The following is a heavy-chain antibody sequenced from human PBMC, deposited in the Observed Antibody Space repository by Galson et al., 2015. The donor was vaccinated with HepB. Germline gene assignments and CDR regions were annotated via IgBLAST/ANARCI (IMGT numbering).Heavy chain of an antibody. Sequence: SLRLSCAASGFTFSDYYMSWIRQAPGKGLEWVSYISSSSSYTNYADSVKGRFTISRDNAKNSLYLQMNSLRAEDTAVYYCASIWKYAFDIWGQGTMVTVSS. V-gene: IGHV3-11*06. D-gene: IGHD1-1*01. CDR2: ISSSSSYT. CDR1: GFTFSDYY. CDR3: ASIWKYAFDI. J-gene: IGHJ3*02.